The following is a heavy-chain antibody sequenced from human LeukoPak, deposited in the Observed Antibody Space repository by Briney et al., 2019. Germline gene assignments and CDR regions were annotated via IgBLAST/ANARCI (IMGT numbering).Heavy chain of an antibody. D-gene: IGHD2-15*01. V-gene: IGHV1-8*01. CDR2: MNPNSGNT. CDR1: GYTFTSDD. J-gene: IGHJ6*02. Sequence: ASVKVSCKASGYTFTSDDINWVRQATGQGLEWMGWMNPNSGNTGYAQKFQGRVTMTRNTSISTAYMELSSLRSEDTAVYYCARGYCSRGSCYSSYYYYGMDVWGQGTTVTVSS. CDR3: ARGYCSRGSCYSSYYYYGMDV.